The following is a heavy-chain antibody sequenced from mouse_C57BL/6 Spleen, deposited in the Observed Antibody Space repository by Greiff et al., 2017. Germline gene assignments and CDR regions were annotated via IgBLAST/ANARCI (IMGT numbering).Heavy chain of an antibody. V-gene: IGHV14-3*01. J-gene: IGHJ4*01. CDR3: ASYGYEDEAWDY. Sequence: VQLQQSVPELVRPGASVKMSCTASGFNFKDSYMNWVKQRPGQGLEWIGRIDPANGNTKYTPKFQGKATMTVDTSSNTAYMQLSSLTSEDSAVYYCASYGYEDEAWDYWGQGTSLTVSS. CDR1: GFNFKDSY. CDR2: IDPANGNT. D-gene: IGHD2-2*01.